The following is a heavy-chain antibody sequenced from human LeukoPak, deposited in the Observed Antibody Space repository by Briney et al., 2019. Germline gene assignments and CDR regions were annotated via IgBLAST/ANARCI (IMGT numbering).Heavy chain of an antibody. CDR2: ISGSNGNT. Sequence: GASVKVSCKASGYTFTSYGVSWVRQAPGQGLEWMGWISGSNGNTNNAQKVQGRVTMTTDTFTSTAYMELRSLRSDDTAVYYCARYPLSYSSNWHYYFDYWGQGTLLTVSS. V-gene: IGHV1-18*01. J-gene: IGHJ4*02. CDR3: ARYPLSYSSNWHYYFDY. D-gene: IGHD6-13*01. CDR1: GYTFTSYG.